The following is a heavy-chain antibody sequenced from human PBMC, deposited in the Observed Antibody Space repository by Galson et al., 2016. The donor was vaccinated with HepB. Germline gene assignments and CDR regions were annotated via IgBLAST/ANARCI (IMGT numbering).Heavy chain of an antibody. CDR3: ADRRADYSVA. D-gene: IGHD2-15*01. J-gene: IGHJ5*02. CDR2: INSRSSTI. V-gene: IGHV3-48*01. Sequence: SLRLSCAASGFDFNSYSINWVRQAPGKGLEWLSYINSRSSTIYYSDSVKGRFTISRDNSKNALYLQMNSLRAEDTALYYCADRRADYSVAWGQGTLVTVAS. CDR1: GFDFNSYS.